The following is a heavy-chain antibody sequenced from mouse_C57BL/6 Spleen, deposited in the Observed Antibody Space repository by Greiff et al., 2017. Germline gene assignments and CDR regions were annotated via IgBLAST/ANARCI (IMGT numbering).Heavy chain of an antibody. J-gene: IGHJ1*03. CDR2: ISSGSSTN. D-gene: IGHD3-3*01. CDR1: GFTFSDYG. CDR3: ARRGTWGYFDD. Sequence: EVQRVESGGGLVKPGGSLKLSCAASGFTFSDYGLHWVRQAPAKGLEWVAYISSGSSTNYYAHTVKGRFTISRDNDKNFLFLQMTSLRDEDTALYYWARRGTWGYFDDWGTGTTVTVSS. V-gene: IGHV5-17*01.